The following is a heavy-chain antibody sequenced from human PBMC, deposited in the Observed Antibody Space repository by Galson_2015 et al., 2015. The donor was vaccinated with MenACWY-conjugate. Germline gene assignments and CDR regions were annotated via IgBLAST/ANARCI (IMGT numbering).Heavy chain of an antibody. J-gene: IGHJ4*02. CDR3: ARSEASTIDY. V-gene: IGHV6-1*01. D-gene: IGHD1-1*01. CDR1: GDSVSSNSAA. Sequence: CAISGDSVSSNSAAWNWIRQSPSRGLEWLGRTYYRSKWFNHYAVSVKSRITINPDTSKNQFPLQLNSVTPEDTAVYYCARSEASTIDYWGRGTLVTVSS. CDR2: TYYRSKWFN.